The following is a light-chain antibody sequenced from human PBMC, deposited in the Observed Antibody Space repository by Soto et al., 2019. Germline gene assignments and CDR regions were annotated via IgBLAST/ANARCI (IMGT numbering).Light chain of an antibody. CDR1: SSDVGGYNY. V-gene: IGLV2-14*01. CDR3: SSHTSSSFDYV. CDR2: EVS. Sequence: QSALTQPASVSGSPGQSITISCTGTSSDVGGYNYVSWYQQHPGKAPKLMIYEVSNRPSGVSNRFSGSKSGNTASLTISGLQAEDEADYYCSSHTSSSFDYVFGTGTKLTVL. J-gene: IGLJ1*01.